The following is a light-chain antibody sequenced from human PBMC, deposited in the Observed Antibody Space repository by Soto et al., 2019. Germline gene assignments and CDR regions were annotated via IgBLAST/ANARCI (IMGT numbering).Light chain of an antibody. Sequence: EIVLTQSPGTLSLSPGEGATLSCRASQGVSSNFLSWYQQKPGQAPRLLIHSASSRATDIPDRFSGSVSGTDFTLTISRLEPEDFAVYYCHQYGSSLGTFGQGTKVEI. CDR1: QGVSSNF. V-gene: IGKV3-20*01. J-gene: IGKJ2*01. CDR2: SAS. CDR3: HQYGSSLGT.